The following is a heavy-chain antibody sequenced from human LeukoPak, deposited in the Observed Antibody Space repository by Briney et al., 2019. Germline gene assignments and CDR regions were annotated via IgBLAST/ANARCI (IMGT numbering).Heavy chain of an antibody. D-gene: IGHD3-10*01. Sequence: QAGGSLRLSCAASGFTFSSYAMSWVRQAPGKGLEWVSAISGSGGSTYYADSVKGRFTISRDNSKNTLYLQMNSLRAEDTAVYYCAKVRRLSPGMAVRNWFDPWGQGTLVTVSS. CDR2: ISGSGGST. J-gene: IGHJ5*02. V-gene: IGHV3-23*01. CDR3: AKVRRLSPGMAVRNWFDP. CDR1: GFTFSSYA.